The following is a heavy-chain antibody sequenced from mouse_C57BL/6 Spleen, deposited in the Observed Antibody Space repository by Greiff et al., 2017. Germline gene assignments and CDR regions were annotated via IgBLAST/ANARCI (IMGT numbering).Heavy chain of an antibody. CDR2: INPSTGGT. CDR3: ARRGYYYGSSYSWYFDV. CDR1: GYSFTGYY. J-gene: IGHJ1*03. D-gene: IGHD1-1*01. Sequence: VQLQQSGPELVKPGASVKISCKASGYSFTGYYMNWVKQSPEKSLEWIGAINPSTGGTTYNQKFKAKATLTVDKSSSTAYMQLKSLTSEDSAVYYCARRGYYYGSSYSWYFDVWGTGTTVTVSS. V-gene: IGHV1-42*01.